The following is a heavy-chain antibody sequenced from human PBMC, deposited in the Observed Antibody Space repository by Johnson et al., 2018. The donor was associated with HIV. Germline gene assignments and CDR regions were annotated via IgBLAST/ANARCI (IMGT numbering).Heavy chain of an antibody. CDR1: GCTFSRDD. J-gene: IGHJ3*01. Sequence: QVQLVESGGGLEQPGGSLRLSCADSGCTFSRDDMHGVRQATGKGLEWVAVISYDGTKTYYVDSVKARFTISRDDARNTLYLQMNSLTVEDTAVYYCAKRGDLYDSTASFDAFEVWGQGTMVTVSS. V-gene: IGHV3-30*18. CDR3: AKRGDLYDSTASFDAFEV. CDR2: ISYDGTKT. D-gene: IGHD5/OR15-5a*01.